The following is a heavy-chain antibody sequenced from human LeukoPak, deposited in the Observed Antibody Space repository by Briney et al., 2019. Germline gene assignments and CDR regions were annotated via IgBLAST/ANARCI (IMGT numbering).Heavy chain of an antibody. V-gene: IGHV3-23*01. D-gene: IGHD6-19*01. Sequence: GGSLRLSCAASGFTFSSYAMSWVRQAPGKGLEWVSAISGSGGSTYYADSVKGRFTISRDNSKNTLYLQMNSLRAEDTAVYYCARAIEQWLDGDYSYYYYMDVWGKGTTVTVSS. J-gene: IGHJ6*03. CDR2: ISGSGGST. CDR3: ARAIEQWLDGDYSYYYYMDV. CDR1: GFTFSSYA.